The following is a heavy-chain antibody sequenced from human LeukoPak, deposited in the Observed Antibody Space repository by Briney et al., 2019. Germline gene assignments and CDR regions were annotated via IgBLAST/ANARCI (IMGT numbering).Heavy chain of an antibody. D-gene: IGHD2-8*01. J-gene: IGHJ5*02. Sequence: GGSLRLSCAASGFTFSSYWMSWVRQAPGKGLEWVANIKQDGSEKYYVDSVKGRFTISRDNAKNSLYLQMNSLRAEDTAVYYCARGYQPKLLLMVYARSWFDHWGQGTLVTVSS. CDR1: GFTFSSYW. CDR2: IKQDGSEK. V-gene: IGHV3-7*03. CDR3: ARGYQPKLLLMVYARSWFDH.